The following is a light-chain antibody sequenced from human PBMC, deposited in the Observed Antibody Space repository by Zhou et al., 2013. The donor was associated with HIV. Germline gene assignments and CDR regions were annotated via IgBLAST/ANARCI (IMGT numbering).Light chain of an antibody. CDR3: QQYYSYPRT. Sequence: DIQMTQSPSTLSASVGDRVIITCRASQSVNSWLAWYQQKPGKAPKLLIYKASSLESGVPSRFSGSGSETEFTLTISSLQPDDFATYYCQQYYSYPRTFGQGTKVEIK. CDR2: KAS. J-gene: IGKJ1*01. CDR1: QSVNSW. V-gene: IGKV1-5*03.